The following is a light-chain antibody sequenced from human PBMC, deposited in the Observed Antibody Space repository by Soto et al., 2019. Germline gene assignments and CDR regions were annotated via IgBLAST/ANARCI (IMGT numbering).Light chain of an antibody. CDR1: QGISIY. CDR3: QHSYSSPT. V-gene: IGKV1-9*01. CDR2: AAS. J-gene: IGKJ2*01. Sequence: IQLTQSPSSLSASVGDRVTITCRASQGISIYLAWYQQKPGKAPKLLVSAASTLRSGVPSRFSGSGSGIDFTLSISSLQPEDSATYYCQHSYSSPTFGQGTKLEIK.